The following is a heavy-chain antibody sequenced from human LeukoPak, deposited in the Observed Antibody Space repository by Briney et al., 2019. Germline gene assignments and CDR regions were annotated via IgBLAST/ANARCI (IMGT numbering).Heavy chain of an antibody. CDR3: AGYYGSGQWDN. Sequence: SETLSLTCTVSGGSISSYYWSWIRQPPGKGLEWIGYTYNSGSSSYSPSFKSRVTILTDTPRNQFFLRLTSVTAADTAVYYCAGYYGSGQWDNWGQGTLVTVSS. CDR1: GGSISSYY. CDR2: TYNSGSS. J-gene: IGHJ4*02. D-gene: IGHD3-10*01. V-gene: IGHV4-59*12.